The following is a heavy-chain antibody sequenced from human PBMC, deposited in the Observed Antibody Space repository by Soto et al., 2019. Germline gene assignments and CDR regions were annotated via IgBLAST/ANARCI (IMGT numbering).Heavy chain of an antibody. CDR2: IWYDGSNK. CDR3: ARDRGPNYYDSNGYYYPLYCFDY. Sequence: QVQLVESGGGVVQPGRSLRLSCAASGFTFSSYGMHWVRQAPGKGLEWVAVIWYDGSNKYYADSVKGRFTISRDNSKNAQYQQMNSLKAEDTAVYYCARDRGPNYYDSNGYYYPLYCFDYWGQGTLVTVSS. CDR1: GFTFSSYG. J-gene: IGHJ4*02. V-gene: IGHV3-33*01. D-gene: IGHD3-22*01.